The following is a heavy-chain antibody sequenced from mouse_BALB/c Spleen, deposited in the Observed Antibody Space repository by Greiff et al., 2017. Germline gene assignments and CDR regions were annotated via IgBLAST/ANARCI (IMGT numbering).Heavy chain of an antibody. V-gene: IGHV1-7*01. CDR2: INPSTGYT. CDR3: ARSKLGVDY. J-gene: IGHJ2*01. CDR1: GYTFTSYW. D-gene: IGHD4-1*01. Sequence: QVQLQQSGAELAKPGASVKMSCKASGYTFTSYWLHWVKQRPGQGLEWIGYINPSTGYTEYNQKFKDKATLTADKSSSTAYMQLSNLTSEDSAVYYCARSKLGVDYWGQGTTLTVSS.